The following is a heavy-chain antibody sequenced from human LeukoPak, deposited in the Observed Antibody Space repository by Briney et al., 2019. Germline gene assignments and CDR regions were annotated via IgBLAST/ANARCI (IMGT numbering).Heavy chain of an antibody. CDR2: IYPGDSDT. CDR1: GYSFSIYW. D-gene: IGHD1-7*01. Sequence: GESLKISCKASGYSFSIYWIGWVRQMPGKGLEWMGIIYPGDSDTRYSPPSQGQVTISADTSISTACLQWSSLKASDTAMYYCARSDEGGTMDYWGQGTLVTVSS. J-gene: IGHJ4*02. V-gene: IGHV5-51*01. CDR3: ARSDEGGTMDY.